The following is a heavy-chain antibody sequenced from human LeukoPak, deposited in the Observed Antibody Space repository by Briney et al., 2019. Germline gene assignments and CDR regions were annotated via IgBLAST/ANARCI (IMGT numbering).Heavy chain of an antibody. CDR1: GYTFTRYD. CDR2: MHPNSGNT. J-gene: IGHJ6*03. Sequence: ASVKVSCKASGYTFTRYDINWVRQATGQGLEWMGWMHPNSGNTGNAQKLQGRVTMTRNSSISTAYVELRSLRSEDTAVYYCARVVGWTGYSRSWYSGYYYYMDVWGKGTTVTVSS. V-gene: IGHV1-8*01. CDR3: ARVVGWTGYSRSWYSGYYYYMDV. D-gene: IGHD6-13*01.